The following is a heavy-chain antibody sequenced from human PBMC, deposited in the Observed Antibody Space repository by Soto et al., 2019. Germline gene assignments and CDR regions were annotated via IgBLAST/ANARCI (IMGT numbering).Heavy chain of an antibody. CDR1: GGTFSSYA. CDR2: IIPIFGTA. CDR3: ARDFAPPRVQQLVRSIYYSNGMDV. Sequence: ASVKVSCKASGGTFSSYAISWVRQAPGQGLEWMGGIIPIFGTANYAQKFQGRVTITADESTSTAYMELSSLRSEDTAVYYCARDFAPPRVQQLVRSIYYSNGMDVWGPGTTLTVSS. D-gene: IGHD6-13*01. J-gene: IGHJ6*02. V-gene: IGHV1-69*13.